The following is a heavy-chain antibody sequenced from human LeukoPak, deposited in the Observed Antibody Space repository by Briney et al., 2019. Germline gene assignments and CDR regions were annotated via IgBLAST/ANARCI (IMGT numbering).Heavy chain of an antibody. V-gene: IGHV3-30-3*01. Sequence: GGSLRLSCAASGFTFSSYAMHWVRQAPGKGLEWVAVTSYGGSNQYYADSVKGRFTLSRDNSKKTVYLQMTSLRPEDTAVYYCARDNWFDPWGQGTLVTVSS. CDR3: ARDNWFDP. J-gene: IGHJ5*02. CDR2: TSYGGSNQ. CDR1: GFTFSSYA.